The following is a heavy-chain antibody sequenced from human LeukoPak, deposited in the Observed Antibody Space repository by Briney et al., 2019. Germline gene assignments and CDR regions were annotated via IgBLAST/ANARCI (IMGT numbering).Heavy chain of an antibody. CDR3: ARVGYDILTGYYGYFDY. CDR2: IKQDGSEK. Sequence: GGSLRLSCAASGFTFSSYWMSWVRQAPGKGLGWVANIKQDGSEKYYVDSVKGRFTISRDNAKNSLYLQMNSLRAEDTAVYYCARVGYDILTGYYGYFDYWGQGTLVTVSS. CDR1: GFTFSSYW. J-gene: IGHJ4*02. V-gene: IGHV3-7*03. D-gene: IGHD3-9*01.